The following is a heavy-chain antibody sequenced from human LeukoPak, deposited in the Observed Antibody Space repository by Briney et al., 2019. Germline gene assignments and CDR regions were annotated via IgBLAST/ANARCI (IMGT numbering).Heavy chain of an antibody. V-gene: IGHV3-21*01. J-gene: IGHJ5*02. CDR2: ITSSGTYI. CDR3: AREIAAAINWFDP. Sequence: PGGSLRLSCAASGFTFSNYNMNWVRQAPGKAMEWVSSITSSGTYIFYADSVKGRFTISRDNAKNSLYLQMDSLGPEDTAVYYCAREIAAAINWFDPWGQGTLVTVSS. CDR1: GFTFSNYN. D-gene: IGHD6-13*01.